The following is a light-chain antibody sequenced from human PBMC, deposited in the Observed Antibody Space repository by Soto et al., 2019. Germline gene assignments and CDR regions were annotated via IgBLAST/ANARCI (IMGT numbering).Light chain of an antibody. CDR2: DAS. Sequence: DIQMTQSPSTLSASVGDRVTITCRASQSISSWLAWYQQKPGKAPKLLIYDASSLESGVPSRFSGNGSGTEFTLTISRLQPEDLATYFCQQYNGYPWTFGQGTRVGIK. CDR1: QSISSW. J-gene: IGKJ1*01. CDR3: QQYNGYPWT. V-gene: IGKV1-5*01.